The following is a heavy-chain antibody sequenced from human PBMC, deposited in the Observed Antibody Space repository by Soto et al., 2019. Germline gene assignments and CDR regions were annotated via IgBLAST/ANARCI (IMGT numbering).Heavy chain of an antibody. CDR2: INTGNGNT. Sequence: QVQRVQSGAEVKKPGASVKVSCKASGYTFTGNAMHWVRQAPGQRLEWMGWINTGNGNTKYSQKFQGRVTITRDTPATTTYMELSSLRSEDTAVYYCAREGYDSSGYPLGYWGQGTLVTGSS. CDR3: AREGYDSSGYPLGY. D-gene: IGHD3-22*01. V-gene: IGHV1-3*04. CDR1: GYTFTGNA. J-gene: IGHJ4*02.